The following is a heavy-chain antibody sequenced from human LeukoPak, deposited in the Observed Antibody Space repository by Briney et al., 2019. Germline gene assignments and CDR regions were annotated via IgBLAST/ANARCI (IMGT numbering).Heavy chain of an antibody. D-gene: IGHD3-3*01. CDR1: GFTFSSYA. CDR2: ISYDGSNK. J-gene: IGHJ4*02. V-gene: IGHV3-30-3*01. Sequence: GGSLRLSCAASGFTFSSYAMHWVRQAPGKGLEWVAVISYDGSNKYYADSVKGRFTISRDNSKNTLYLQMNSLRAEDTAVYYCTRALTINLDYWGQGTLVTVSS. CDR3: TRALTINLDY.